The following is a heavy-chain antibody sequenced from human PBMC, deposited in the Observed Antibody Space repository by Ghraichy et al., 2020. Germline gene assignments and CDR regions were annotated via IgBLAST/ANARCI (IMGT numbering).Heavy chain of an antibody. CDR2: IYYSGST. V-gene: IGHV4-31*03. Sequence: SETLSLTCTVSGGSISSGGYYWRWIRQHPGKGLEWIGYIYYSGSTYYNPSLKSRVTISVDTSKNQFSLKLSSVTAADTAVYYCARRYSGYEYRFDYWGQGTLVTVSS. CDR1: GGSISSGGYY. J-gene: IGHJ4*02. D-gene: IGHD5-12*01. CDR3: ARRYSGYEYRFDY.